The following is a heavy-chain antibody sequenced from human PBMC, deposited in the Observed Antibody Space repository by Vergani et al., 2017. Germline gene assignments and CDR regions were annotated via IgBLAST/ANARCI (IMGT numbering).Heavy chain of an antibody. J-gene: IGHJ1*01. V-gene: IGHV1-69*01. CDR3: ASSYCGGDCYSYEYFQH. CDR2: IIPIFGTA. CDR1: GGTFSSYA. D-gene: IGHD2-21*02. Sequence: QVQLVQSGAEVKKPGSSVKVSCKASGGTFSSYAISWVRQAPGLGLEWMGGIIPIFGTANYAQKFQGRVTITADESTSTAYMELSSLRSEDTAVYYCASSYCGGDCYSYEYFQHWGQGTLVTVSS.